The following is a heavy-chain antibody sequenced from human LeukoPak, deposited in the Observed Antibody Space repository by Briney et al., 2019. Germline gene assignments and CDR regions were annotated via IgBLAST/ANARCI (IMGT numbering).Heavy chain of an antibody. CDR2: INWSGVST. J-gene: IGHJ2*01. Sequence: GGSLRLSCAASGFSFDDYAMSWVRQAPGKGLEWVSGINWSGVSTGYADSVKGRFTISRDNTKNSPFLQLNSLRAEDTAFYYCAKGKDTLNPYWYFDVWGRGTLVCVSS. CDR1: GFSFDDYA. D-gene: IGHD5-18*01. CDR3: AKGKDTLNPYWYFDV. V-gene: IGHV3-20*04.